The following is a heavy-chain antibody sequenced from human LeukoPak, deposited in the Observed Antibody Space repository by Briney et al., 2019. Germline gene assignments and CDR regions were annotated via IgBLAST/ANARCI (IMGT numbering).Heavy chain of an antibody. CDR3: ARDRIAVAGLDY. V-gene: IGHV3-48*03. J-gene: IGHJ4*02. CDR2: ISSSGSTI. CDR1: GFTLSSYE. Sequence: GGSLRLSCPASGFTLSSYEMNWVRQAPGKGLEWVSYISSSGSTIYYADSVKGRFTISRDNAKNSLYLQMNSLRAEDTAVYYCARDRIAVAGLDYWGQGTLVTVSS. D-gene: IGHD6-19*01.